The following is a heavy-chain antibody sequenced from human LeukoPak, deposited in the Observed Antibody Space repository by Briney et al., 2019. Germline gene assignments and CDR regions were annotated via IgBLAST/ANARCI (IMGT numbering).Heavy chain of an antibody. CDR3: ARVLRGYSSPYYYYGMDV. CDR1: GFTFSNYW. CDR2: INSDGSAT. V-gene: IGHV3-74*01. J-gene: IGHJ6*02. D-gene: IGHD5-18*01. Sequence: GGSLRLSCAASGFTFSNYWMHWVRHAPGKGLVWVSRINSDGSATTYADSVKGRFTISRDNAKNTLYLQMNSLRAEDTAVYTCARVLRGYSSPYYYYGMDVWGQGTTVTVSS.